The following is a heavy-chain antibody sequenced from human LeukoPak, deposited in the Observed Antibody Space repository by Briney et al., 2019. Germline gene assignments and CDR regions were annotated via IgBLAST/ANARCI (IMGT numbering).Heavy chain of an antibody. J-gene: IGHJ4*02. Sequence: PSETLSLTCTVSGGSISSYYWSWLRQPPGKGLEWIGYIYYSGSTNYNPSLKSRVTISVDTSKNQFSLKLSSVTAANTAVYYCARGDDYGDYEYYFDYWGQGTLVTVSS. D-gene: IGHD4-17*01. CDR3: ARGDDYGDYEYYFDY. CDR2: IYYSGST. CDR1: GGSISSYY. V-gene: IGHV4-59*01.